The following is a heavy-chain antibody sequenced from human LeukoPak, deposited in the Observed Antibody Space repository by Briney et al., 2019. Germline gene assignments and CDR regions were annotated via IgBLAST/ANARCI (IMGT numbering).Heavy chain of an antibody. Sequence: SETLSLTCSVSGASISSSSYHWGWIRQPPGKGLEWIGYIYYSGSTYYNPSLKSRVTISVDTSKNQFSLKLSSVTAADTAVYYCARALIVDYYDIAFDYWGQGTLVTVSS. V-gene: IGHV4-30-4*08. CDR3: ARALIVDYYDIAFDY. D-gene: IGHD3-22*01. CDR2: IYYSGST. J-gene: IGHJ4*02. CDR1: GASISSSSYH.